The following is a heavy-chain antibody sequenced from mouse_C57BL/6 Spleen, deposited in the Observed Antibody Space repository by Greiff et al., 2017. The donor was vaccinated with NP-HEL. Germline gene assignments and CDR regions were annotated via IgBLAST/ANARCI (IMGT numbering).Heavy chain of an antibody. CDR3: ARLEDYYGRDWHFDV. CDR1: GYTFTSYW. CDR2: IHPNSGST. J-gene: IGHJ1*03. V-gene: IGHV1-64*01. D-gene: IGHD1-1*01. Sequence: VQLQQPGAELVKPGASVKLSCKASGYTFTSYWMHWVKQRPGQGLEWIGMIHPNSGSTHYNEKFKSKATLTVDKSSSPAYMQLSSLTSEDSAVDYFARLEDYYGRDWHFDVWGTGTTVTVSS.